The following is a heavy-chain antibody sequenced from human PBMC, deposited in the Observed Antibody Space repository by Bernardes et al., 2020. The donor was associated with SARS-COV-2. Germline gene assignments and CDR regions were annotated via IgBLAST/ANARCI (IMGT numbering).Heavy chain of an antibody. D-gene: IGHD6-13*01. CDR3: ARDRGSDVAAAFYGMDV. CDR1: GFTFSSYS. J-gene: IGHJ6*02. CDR2: ISSSSSYI. Sequence: GGSLRLSCAASGFTFSSYSMNWVRQAPGKGLEWVSSISSSSSYIYYADSVKGRFTISRDNAKNSLYLQMNSLRAEDTAVYYCARDRGSDVAAAFYGMDVWGQGTTVTVSS. V-gene: IGHV3-21*01.